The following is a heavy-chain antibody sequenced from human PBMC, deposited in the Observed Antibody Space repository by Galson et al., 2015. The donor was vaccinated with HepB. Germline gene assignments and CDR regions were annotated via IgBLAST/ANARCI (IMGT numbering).Heavy chain of an antibody. CDR2: IYYSGST. CDR3: ARRRVVTRSYWYFDL. Sequence: ETLSLTCTVSGGSISSSSYYWGWIRQPPGKGLEWIGSIYYSGSTYYNPSLKSRVTISVDTSKNQFSLKLSSVTAADAAVYYCARRRVVTRSYWYFDLWGRGTLVTVSS. J-gene: IGHJ2*01. V-gene: IGHV4-39*01. D-gene: IGHD4-23*01. CDR1: GGSISSSSYY.